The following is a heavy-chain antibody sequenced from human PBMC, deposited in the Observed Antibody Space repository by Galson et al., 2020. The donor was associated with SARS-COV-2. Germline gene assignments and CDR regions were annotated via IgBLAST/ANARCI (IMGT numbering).Heavy chain of an antibody. V-gene: IGHV4-39*01. J-gene: IGHJ2*01. CDR1: GGSISTTSYF. CDR3: ARRGGTVTTQHFDI. Sequence: SETLSLNCTVSGGSISTTSYFWGWIRQPPGKDQEWIGTIYYSGTTYYKPSLRSRVTISVDTSTNQFSLKLDSVTAADTAVYYYARRGGTVTTQHFDIWGRGILVTVSS. D-gene: IGHD4-17*01. CDR2: IYYSGTT.